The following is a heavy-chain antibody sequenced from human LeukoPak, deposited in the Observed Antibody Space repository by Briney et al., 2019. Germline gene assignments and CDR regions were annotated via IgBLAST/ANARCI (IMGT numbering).Heavy chain of an antibody. J-gene: IGHJ4*02. CDR2: FYTSGST. CDR3: AGLSRAYYNNFDY. V-gene: IGHV4-4*07. CDR1: GGSISTYY. D-gene: IGHD3-10*01. Sequence: SETLSLTCTVSGGSISTYYWSWIRQPAGKGLEWIGRFYTSGSTSYNSSLKSRVTMSVDTSKNQFSLKLSSVTAADTAVYYCAGLSRAYYNNFDYWGQGTLVTVSS.